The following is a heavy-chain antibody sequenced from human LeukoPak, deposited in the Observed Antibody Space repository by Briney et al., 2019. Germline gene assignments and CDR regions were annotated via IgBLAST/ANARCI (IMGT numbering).Heavy chain of an antibody. J-gene: IGHJ4*02. CDR2: IHYSGST. Sequence: PSETLSLTCTVSGGSISIYYGTWMRQPPGKGLEWIGYIHYSGSTNYNHSLKSRVTISVDTSKNQFSLKLNFVTAADTAVYYCARARNYYDSSVFDYWGQGTLVTVSS. CDR1: GGSISIYY. CDR3: ARARNYYDSSVFDY. D-gene: IGHD3-22*01. V-gene: IGHV4-59*01.